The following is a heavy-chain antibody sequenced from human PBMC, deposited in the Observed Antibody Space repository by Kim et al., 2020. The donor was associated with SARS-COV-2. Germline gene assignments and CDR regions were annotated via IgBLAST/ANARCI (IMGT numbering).Heavy chain of an antibody. Sequence: YADSVKRRFTISRDSAKNTLYLQINSQRAEDTAVYYCARDRSRGYNYVDDWGQGTLVTVSS. CDR3: ARDRSRGYNYVDD. D-gene: IGHD5-12*01. J-gene: IGHJ4*02. V-gene: IGHV3-11*01.